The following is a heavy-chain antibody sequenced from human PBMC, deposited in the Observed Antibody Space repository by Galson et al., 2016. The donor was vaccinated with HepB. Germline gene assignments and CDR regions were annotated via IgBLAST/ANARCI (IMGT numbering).Heavy chain of an antibody. CDR2: IKSKAAGGAI. CDR1: GFSINDAW. J-gene: IGHJ4*02. V-gene: IGHV3-15*01. Sequence: SLRLSCAASGFSINDAWMSWVRQAPGKGLEWVGRIKSKAAGGAIDYAAPVKGRFTVSRDDLKNMLYLEINSLESEDTAVFYCTKDFVYWGQGTVVTVSS. CDR3: TKDFVY.